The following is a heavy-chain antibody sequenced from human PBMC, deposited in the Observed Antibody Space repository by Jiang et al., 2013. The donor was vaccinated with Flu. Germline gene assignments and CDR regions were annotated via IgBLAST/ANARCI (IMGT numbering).Heavy chain of an antibody. CDR2: GT. CDR3: ATGGPYRNFDY. V-gene: IGHV1-2*04. D-gene: IGHD3-16*01. J-gene: IGHJ4*02. Sequence: GTNYAQKFQGWVTMTRDTSISTAYMELSRLRSDDTAVYYCATGGPYRNFDYWGQGTLVTVSS.